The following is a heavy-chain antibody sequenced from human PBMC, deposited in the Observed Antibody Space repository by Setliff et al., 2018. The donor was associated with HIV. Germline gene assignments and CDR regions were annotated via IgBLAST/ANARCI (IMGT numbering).Heavy chain of an antibody. V-gene: IGHV3-23*01. CDR1: GFSLRTYA. CDR2: ISGSGGST. J-gene: IGHJ4*02. CDR3: AKTPLALVRGAQPYFDY. D-gene: IGHD3-10*01. Sequence: PGGSLRLSCAASGFSLRTYAMSWVRQAPGKGLEWVSVISGSGGSTYYADPVKGRFTISRDNSKNTLYLQMNSLRAEDSAVYYCAKTPLALVRGAQPYFDYWGQGTLVTVSS.